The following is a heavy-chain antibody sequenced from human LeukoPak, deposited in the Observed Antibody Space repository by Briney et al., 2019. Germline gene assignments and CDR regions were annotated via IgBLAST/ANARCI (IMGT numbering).Heavy chain of an antibody. CDR3: VRGPSFYYYYYDMDV. J-gene: IGHJ6*02. V-gene: IGHV3-23*01. CDR2: ISGSGDNT. Sequence: GESLRLSCAASGFTFSGFAMSWVRRTPGKGLEWVSGISGSGDNTLYADSVKGRFTISRDNDKKTMYLQMSSLRAEDTAVYYCVRGPSFYYYYYDMDVWGQGTTVTVSS. CDR1: GFTFSGFA. D-gene: IGHD6-6*01.